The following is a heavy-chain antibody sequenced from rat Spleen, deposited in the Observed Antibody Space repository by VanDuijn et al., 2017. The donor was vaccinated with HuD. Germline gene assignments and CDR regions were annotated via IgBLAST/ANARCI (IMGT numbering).Heavy chain of an antibody. CDR3: AIRDGGFPG. CDR1: GFTFSNYD. Sequence: EVQLVESGGGLVQPGRSLKLSCAASGFTFSNYDMAWVRQAPTKGLEWVASISPSGTVTYYRDSVKGRFTVSRDNANSTLYLQMDSLRSEDTATYYCAIRDGGFPGWGQGTLVTVSS. J-gene: IGHJ3*01. V-gene: IGHV5-25*01. CDR2: ISPSGTVT. D-gene: IGHD1-11*01.